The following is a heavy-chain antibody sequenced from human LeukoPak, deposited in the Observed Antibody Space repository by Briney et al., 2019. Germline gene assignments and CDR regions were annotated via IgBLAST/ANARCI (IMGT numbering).Heavy chain of an antibody. CDR2: IYYGGSP. CDR3: ARGGGIAGSSWVFDY. J-gene: IGHJ4*02. CDR1: GGSISTTTNS. Sequence: SETLSLTCNVSGGSISTTTNSWGWAWIRQRPTKGLECIGSIYYGGSPYYTSSLKSRVTISVDTSKNQFSLRLNSVTAADTAVYYCARGGGIAGSSWVFDYWGQRLRVTVSS. D-gene: IGHD6-6*01. V-gene: IGHV4-39*07.